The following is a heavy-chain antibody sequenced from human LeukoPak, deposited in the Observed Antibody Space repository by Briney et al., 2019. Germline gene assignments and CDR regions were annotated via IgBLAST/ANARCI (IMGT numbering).Heavy chain of an antibody. CDR3: GVALAYYYDSSGSSFDY. D-gene: IGHD3-22*01. V-gene: IGHV4-59*01. J-gene: IGHJ4*02. CDR2: IYYSGST. CDR1: GGSISSYY. Sequence: SETLSLTCTVSGGSISSYYWSWIRQPPGKGLEWIGYIYYSGSTNYNPSLKSRVTIPVDTSKNQFSLKLSSVTAADTAVYYCGVALAYYYDSSGSSFDYWGQGTLVTVSS.